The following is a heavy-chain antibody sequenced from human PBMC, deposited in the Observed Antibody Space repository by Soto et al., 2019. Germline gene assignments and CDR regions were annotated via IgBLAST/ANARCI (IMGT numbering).Heavy chain of an antibody. CDR3: AKEYCGGDCYWYFDL. CDR2: ISGSGGGA. D-gene: IGHD2-21*01. Sequence: GGSLRLSCAASGFTFSSYAMSWVRQAPGKGLEWVSAISGSGGGAYYADSGKGRFPISRDNSKNTLYLQMNSLRAEDTAVYYCAKEYCGGDCYWYFDLWGRGSLVTVSS. CDR1: GFTFSSYA. J-gene: IGHJ2*01. V-gene: IGHV3-23*01.